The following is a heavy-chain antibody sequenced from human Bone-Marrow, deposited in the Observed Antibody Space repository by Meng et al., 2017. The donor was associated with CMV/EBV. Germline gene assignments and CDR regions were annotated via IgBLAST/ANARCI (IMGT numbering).Heavy chain of an antibody. J-gene: IGHJ6*02. CDR1: GFSVNDHY. D-gene: IGHD6-6*01. Sequence: GESLKISCAASGFSVNDHYMSWVRQAPGKGLEWVANIKSDGSEEYYVDSVKGRFTISRDNAKNSLYLQMNSLRAEDTAVYYCARPQYSRTSGLDGMDVWGQGTTVTVSS. CDR3: ARPQYSRTSGLDGMDV. CDR2: IKSDGSEE. V-gene: IGHV3-7*01.